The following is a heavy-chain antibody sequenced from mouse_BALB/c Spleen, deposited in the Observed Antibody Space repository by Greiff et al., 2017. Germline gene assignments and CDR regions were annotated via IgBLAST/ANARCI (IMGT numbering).Heavy chain of an antibody. V-gene: IGHV5-9-4*01. CDR3: ARRGNYDYLYAMDY. CDR1: GFTFSSYA. D-gene: IGHD2-4*01. Sequence: EVKVEESGGGLVKPGGSLKLSCAASGFTFSSYAMSWVRQSPEKRLEWVAEISSGGSYTYYPDTVTGRFTISRDNAKNTLYLEMSSLRSEDTAMYYCARRGNYDYLYAMDYWGQGTSVTVSS. J-gene: IGHJ4*01. CDR2: ISSGGSYT.